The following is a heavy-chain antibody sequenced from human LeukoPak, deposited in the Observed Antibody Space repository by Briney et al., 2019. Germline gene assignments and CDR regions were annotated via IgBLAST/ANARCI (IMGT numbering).Heavy chain of an antibody. Sequence: SETLSLTCAVYGGSFSGYYWSWIRQPPGKGLEWIGEINHSGSTNYNPSLKSRVTISVDTSKNQFSLKLSSVTAADTAVYYCARGRTTGTIDYWDQGTLVTVSS. V-gene: IGHV4-34*01. CDR3: ARGRTTGTIDY. J-gene: IGHJ4*02. D-gene: IGHD1-1*01. CDR2: INHSGST. CDR1: GGSFSGYY.